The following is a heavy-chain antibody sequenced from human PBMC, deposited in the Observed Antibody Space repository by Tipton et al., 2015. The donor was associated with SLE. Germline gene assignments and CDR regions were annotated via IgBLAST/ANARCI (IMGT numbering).Heavy chain of an antibody. CDR1: GGSISSFH. V-gene: IGHV4-4*07. Sequence: GLVKPSETLSLTCTVSGGSISSFHWNWIRRPAGKGLEWIGRIYTSGSSNYNPSLRSRITMSVDTSKNHFSLKLNSVTAADTAVYYCARGGSTALYHFDSWGQGTLVTVSS. CDR3: ARGGSTALYHFDS. CDR2: IYTSGSS. D-gene: IGHD6-13*01. J-gene: IGHJ4*02.